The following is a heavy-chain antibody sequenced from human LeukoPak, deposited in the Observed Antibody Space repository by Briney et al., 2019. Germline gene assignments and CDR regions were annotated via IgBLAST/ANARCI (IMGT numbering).Heavy chain of an antibody. Sequence: ASVKVSCKASGYTFTGYYMHWVRQAPGQGLEWMGWTNPNSGGTNYAQKFQGRVTMTRDTSISTAYMELSRLRSDDTAVYYCARERCSGGSCYSDFDYWGQGTLVTVSS. J-gene: IGHJ4*02. CDR1: GYTFTGYY. V-gene: IGHV1-2*02. D-gene: IGHD2-15*01. CDR3: ARERCSGGSCYSDFDY. CDR2: TNPNSGGT.